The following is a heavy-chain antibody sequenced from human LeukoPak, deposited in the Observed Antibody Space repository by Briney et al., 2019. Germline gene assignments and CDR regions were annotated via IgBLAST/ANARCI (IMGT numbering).Heavy chain of an antibody. V-gene: IGHV3-74*01. CDR2: INDDGSII. Sequence: GRSLRLSCAASEFTFSSYAMHWVRQAPGKGLVWVSRINDDGSIITYADSVKGRFAISRDNAKNTLYLQMNSLRAEDTAVYYCAKSLGAPDDYWGQGTLVIVSS. D-gene: IGHD1-26*01. CDR3: AKSLGAPDDY. CDR1: EFTFSSYA. J-gene: IGHJ4*02.